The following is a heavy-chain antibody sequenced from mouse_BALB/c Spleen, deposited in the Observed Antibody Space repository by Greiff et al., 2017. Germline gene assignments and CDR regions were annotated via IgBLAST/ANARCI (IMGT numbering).Heavy chain of an antibody. J-gene: IGHJ3*01. CDR1: GYSITSDYA. CDR3: ARATLRSTFAY. D-gene: IGHD1-1*01. CDR2: ISYSGST. Sequence: EVQLQQSGPGLVKPSQSLSLTCTVTGYSITSDYAWNWIRQFPGNKLEWMGYISYSGSTSYNPSLKSRISITRDTSKNQFFLQLNSVTTEDTATYYCARATLRSTFAYWGQGTLVTVSA. V-gene: IGHV3-2*02.